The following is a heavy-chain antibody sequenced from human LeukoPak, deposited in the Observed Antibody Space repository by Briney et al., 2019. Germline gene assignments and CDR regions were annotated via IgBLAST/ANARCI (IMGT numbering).Heavy chain of an antibody. D-gene: IGHD6-13*01. CDR3: AGDPDPRLSSR. V-gene: IGHV3-48*01. CDR2: ISSSSSTI. CDR1: GFTLSSYS. Sequence: PGGSLRLSCAASGFTLSSYSMNWVRQAPGKGLEWVSYISSSSSTIYYADSVKGRFTISRDNAKNSLYLQMNSLRAEDTAVYYCAGDPDPRLSSRWGQGTLVTVSS. J-gene: IGHJ4*02.